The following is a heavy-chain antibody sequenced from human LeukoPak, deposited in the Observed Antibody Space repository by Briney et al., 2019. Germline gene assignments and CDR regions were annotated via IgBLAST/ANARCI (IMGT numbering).Heavy chain of an antibody. J-gene: IGHJ4*02. D-gene: IGHD2-21*02. CDR3: AKRDAETEFDY. V-gene: IGHV3-30*02. CDR2: IQPDGNDK. Sequence: GSLRLSCAASGFRSNNHGMHWVRQVPGKGLEWVALIQPDGNDKFYADSVKGRFSVSRDNSKNTLYLQLNSLRAEDTAVYYCAKRDAETEFDYWGQGTLVTVSS. CDR1: GFRSNNHG.